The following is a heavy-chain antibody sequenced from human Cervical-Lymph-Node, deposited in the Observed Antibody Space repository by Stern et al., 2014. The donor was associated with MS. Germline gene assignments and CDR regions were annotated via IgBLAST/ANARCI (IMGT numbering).Heavy chain of an antibody. V-gene: IGHV4-61*02. J-gene: IGHJ3*02. D-gene: IGHD4-23*01. CDR2: IYSTGSP. Sequence: VQLVESGPGLVKPSQTLSLTCTVSGGSISSGSYYWTWIRQPAGKGLEWIGHIYSTGSPKYNPSLKRRVTISGDTPKNQFSLTLRSVTAADTAVYYCARDPPLTLKGAFDIWGQGIMVTVSS. CDR1: GGSISSGSYY. CDR3: ARDPPLTLKGAFDI.